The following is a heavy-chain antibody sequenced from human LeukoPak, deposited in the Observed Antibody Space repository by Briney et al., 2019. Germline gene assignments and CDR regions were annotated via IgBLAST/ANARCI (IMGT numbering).Heavy chain of an antibody. Sequence: GGSLRLSCAASGLTFSSFAMSWVRQAPGKGLEWVSSVSASASSTYYADSVKGRFTISRDNSKNTLYLQMNSLRAEDTAVYYCAKDASRVGATNWFDPWGQGILVTVSS. D-gene: IGHD1-26*01. J-gene: IGHJ5*02. CDR2: VSASASST. CDR3: AKDASRVGATNWFDP. V-gene: IGHV3-23*01. CDR1: GLTFSSFA.